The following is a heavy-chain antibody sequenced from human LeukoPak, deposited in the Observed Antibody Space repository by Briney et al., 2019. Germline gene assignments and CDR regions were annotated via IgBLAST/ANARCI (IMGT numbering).Heavy chain of an antibody. V-gene: IGHV4-31*03. CDR2: IYYTAGA. CDR1: GASMRSETHY. CDR3: ARGRRELRYGPDY. Sequence: PSQTLSLTCTVSGASMRSETHYWSWLRQLPGKGPEWIAYIYYTAGAYYNPSLQSRVTISLDASENQFSLRLSSVTAADTAVYYCARGRRELRYGPDYWGQGTLVTVSS. J-gene: IGHJ4*02. D-gene: IGHD3-9*01.